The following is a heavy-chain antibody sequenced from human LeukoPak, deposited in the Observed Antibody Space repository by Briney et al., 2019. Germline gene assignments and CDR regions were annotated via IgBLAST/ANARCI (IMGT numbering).Heavy chain of an antibody. D-gene: IGHD7-27*01. CDR3: ADPTNSRPWGDI. CDR2: ISYDGSNK. J-gene: IGHJ3*02. Sequence: GGSLRLSCAASGFTFSSYGMHWVRQAPGKGLEWVAVISYDGSNKYYADPVKGRFTISRDNSKNTLYLQMNSLRAEDTAVYYCADPTNSRPWGDIWGQGTMVTVSS. V-gene: IGHV3-30*03. CDR1: GFTFSSYG.